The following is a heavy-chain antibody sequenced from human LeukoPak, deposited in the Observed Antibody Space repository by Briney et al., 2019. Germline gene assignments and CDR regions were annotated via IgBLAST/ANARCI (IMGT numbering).Heavy chain of an antibody. J-gene: IGHJ4*02. CDR2: ISAYNGNT. V-gene: IGHV1-18*01. CDR1: GGTFTSYG. Sequence: ASVKVSCKASGGTFTSYGISWVRQAPGQGLEWMGWISAYNGNTNYAQKLQGRVTMTTDTSTSTAYMELRSLRSDDTAVYYCARDGRLWLPNTGGYYFDYWGQGTLVTVSS. CDR3: ARDGRLWLPNTGGYYFDY. D-gene: IGHD5-18*01.